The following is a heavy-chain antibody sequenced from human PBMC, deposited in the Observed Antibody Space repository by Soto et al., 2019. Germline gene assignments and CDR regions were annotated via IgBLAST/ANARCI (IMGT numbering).Heavy chain of an antibody. J-gene: IGHJ6*02. CDR1: GFTFSSYG. CDR2: IWYDGSNK. CDR3: AREYCSGGSCYWDYYYYGMDV. V-gene: IGHV3-33*01. Sequence: QVQLVESGGGVVQPGRSLRLSCAASGFTFSSYGMHWVRQAPGKGLEWVAVIWYDGSNKYYADSVKGRFTISRDNSKNTLYLQMNSLRAEDTAVYYCAREYCSGGSCYWDYYYYGMDVWGQGTTVTVSS. D-gene: IGHD2-15*01.